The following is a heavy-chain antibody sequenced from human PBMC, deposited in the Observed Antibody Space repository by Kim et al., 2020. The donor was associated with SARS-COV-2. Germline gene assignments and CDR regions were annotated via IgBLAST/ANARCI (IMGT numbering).Heavy chain of an antibody. Sequence: VKGRFTISRNNAKNSLYLQMNSLRAEDTAVYYCARAAYGYSYGESNWFDPWGQGTLVTVSS. V-gene: IGHV3-11*04. D-gene: IGHD5-18*01. J-gene: IGHJ5*02. CDR3: ARAAYGYSYGESNWFDP.